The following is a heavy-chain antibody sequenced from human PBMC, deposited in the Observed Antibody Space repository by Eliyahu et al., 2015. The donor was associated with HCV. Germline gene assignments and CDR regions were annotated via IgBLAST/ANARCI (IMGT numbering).Heavy chain of an antibody. CDR3: ARDTFEVTTTVSVITYVFDH. V-gene: IGHV3-30-3*01. CDR2: ISHDADNK. Sequence: QVQLVESGGGVVQPGRSLRLSCEASGFTFSKYAMXWVRQAPGKGLGWVAIISHDADNKYYADSVKGRFTISRDNFKNTLHLQIDGLRPEDTAMYFCARDTFEVTTTVSVITYVFDHWGRGTLLAVSS. D-gene: IGHD3-22*01. J-gene: IGHJ4*02. CDR1: GFTFSKYA.